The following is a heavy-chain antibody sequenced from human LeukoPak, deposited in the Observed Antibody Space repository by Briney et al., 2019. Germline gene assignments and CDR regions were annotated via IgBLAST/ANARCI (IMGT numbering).Heavy chain of an antibody. D-gene: IGHD3-22*01. CDR1: GGSISSGGYY. J-gene: IGHJ6*02. Sequence: NPSETLSLTCTVSGGSISSGGYYWSWIRQHPGKGLEWIGYIYYSGSTYYNPSLKSRVTISVDTSKNQFSLKLSSVTAADTAVYYCARDRGDSSGYYSSHYYYYGMDVWGQGTTVTVSS. CDR3: ARDRGDSSGYYSSHYYYYGMDV. V-gene: IGHV4-31*03. CDR2: IYYSGST.